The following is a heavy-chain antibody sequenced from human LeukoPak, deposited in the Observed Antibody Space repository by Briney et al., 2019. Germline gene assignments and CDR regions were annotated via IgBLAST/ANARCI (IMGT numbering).Heavy chain of an antibody. CDR1: GFTFGSYS. J-gene: IGHJ3*02. CDR2: IKQDGSDK. V-gene: IGHV3-7*05. Sequence: PGGSLRLSCAASGFTFGSYSMNWVRQAPGKGLEWVANIKQDGSDKYYVDSVKGRFTISRDNAKNSVYLQMNSLRAEDTAVYYCARDHNDAFDIWGQGTMVTVSS. CDR3: ARDHNDAFDI.